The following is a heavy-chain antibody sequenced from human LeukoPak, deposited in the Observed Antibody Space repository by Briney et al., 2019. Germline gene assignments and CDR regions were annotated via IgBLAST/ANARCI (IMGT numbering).Heavy chain of an antibody. J-gene: IGHJ4*02. CDR2: IIPILGIA. V-gene: IGHV1-69*04. CDR1: GGTFSSYA. D-gene: IGHD6-13*01. Sequence: ASVKVSCKASGGTFSSYAISWVRQAPGQGLEWMGRIIPILGIANYAQKFQGRVTITADKSTSTACMELSGLRSEDTVVYYCAALDDIAAAGLGYWGQGTLVTVSS. CDR3: AALDDIAAAGLGY.